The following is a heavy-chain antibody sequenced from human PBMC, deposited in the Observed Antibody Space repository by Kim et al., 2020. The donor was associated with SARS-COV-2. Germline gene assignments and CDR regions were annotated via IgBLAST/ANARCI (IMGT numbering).Heavy chain of an antibody. CDR2: IYYSGST. CDR1: GGSISSSSYY. D-gene: IGHD3-22*01. CDR3: ARDPYYDSSGYGGPDY. J-gene: IGHJ4*02. Sequence: SETLSLTCTVSGGSISSSSYYWGWIRQPPGKGLEWIGSIYYSGSTYYNPSLKSRVTISVDTSKNQFSLKLSSVTAADTAVYYCARDPYYDSSGYGGPDYWGQGTLVTVSS. V-gene: IGHV4-39*07.